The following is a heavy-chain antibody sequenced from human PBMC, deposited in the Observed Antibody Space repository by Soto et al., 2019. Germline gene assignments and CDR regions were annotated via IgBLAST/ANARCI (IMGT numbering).Heavy chain of an antibody. D-gene: IGHD2-15*01. CDR2: ISGSGGST. CDR3: VRYCSGGSCPNHDY. J-gene: IGHJ4*02. V-gene: IGHV3-23*01. CDR1: GFTFSSYA. Sequence: GGSLRLSCAASGFTFSSYAMSWVRQAPGKGLEWVSAISGSGGSTYYADSVKGRFTISRDNSKNTLYLQMNSLRAEDTAVYYCVRYCSGGSCPNHDYWGQGTLVTVSS.